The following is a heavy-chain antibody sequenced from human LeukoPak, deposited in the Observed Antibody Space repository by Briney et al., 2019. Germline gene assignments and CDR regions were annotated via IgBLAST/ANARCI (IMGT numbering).Heavy chain of an antibody. V-gene: IGHV1-8*01. J-gene: IGHJ5*02. D-gene: IGHD3-22*01. CDR2: MNPNSGNT. Sequence: GASVNVSCKASGYTFTSYDINWVRQATGQGLEWMGWMNPNSGNTGYAQKFQGRVTMTRNTSISTAYMELSSLRSEDTAVYYCARGRYDSSGYYHNWFDPWGQGTLVTVSS. CDR3: ARGRYDSSGYYHNWFDP. CDR1: GYTFTSYD.